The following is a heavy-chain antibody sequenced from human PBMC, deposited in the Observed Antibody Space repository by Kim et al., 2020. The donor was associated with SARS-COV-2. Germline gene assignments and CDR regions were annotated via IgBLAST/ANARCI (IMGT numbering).Heavy chain of an antibody. CDR3: ARDRTMVRGVIDY. J-gene: IGHJ4*02. D-gene: IGHD3-10*01. Sequence: YAQKFQGRVTMTRDTSTSTVYMELSSLRSEDTAVYYCARDRTMVRGVIDYWGQGTLVTVSS. V-gene: IGHV1-46*01.